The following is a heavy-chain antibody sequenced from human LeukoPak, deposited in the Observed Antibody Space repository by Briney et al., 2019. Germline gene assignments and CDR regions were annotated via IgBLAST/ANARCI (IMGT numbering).Heavy chain of an antibody. J-gene: IGHJ4*02. CDR3: TTAAGSGSYRVFYY. D-gene: IGHD3-10*01. CDR2: IKSKTDGGTT. Sequence: GGSLRLSCAASGFTFSNAWMSWVRQAPGKGLEWVGRIKSKTDGGTTDYAAPVKGRFTISRDDSKNTLYLQTNSLKTEDTAVYYCTTAAGSGSYRVFYYWGQGTLVTVSS. CDR1: GFTFSNAW. V-gene: IGHV3-15*01.